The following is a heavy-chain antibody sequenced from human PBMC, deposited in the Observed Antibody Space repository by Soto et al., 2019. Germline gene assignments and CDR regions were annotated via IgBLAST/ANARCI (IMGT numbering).Heavy chain of an antibody. V-gene: IGHV1-8*01. J-gene: IGHJ3*02. D-gene: IGHD2-15*01. CDR1: GYTFTSYY. CDR2: MNPNSGNT. CDR3: ARVEENCSGGSCGDAFDI. Sequence: ASVKVSCKASGYTFTSYYINWVRQATGQGLEWMGWMNPNSGNTGYAQKFQGRVTMTRNTSISTAYMELSSLRSEDTAVYYCARVEENCSGGSCGDAFDIWGQGTMVTVSS.